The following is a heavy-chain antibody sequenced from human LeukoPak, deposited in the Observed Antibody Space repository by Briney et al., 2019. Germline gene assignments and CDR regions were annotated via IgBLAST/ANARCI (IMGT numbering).Heavy chain of an antibody. CDR3: ARRKLGNDY. CDR1: GGSVSDYY. CDR2: IYYTGST. J-gene: IGHJ4*02. V-gene: IGHV4-59*02. D-gene: IGHD4-23*01. Sequence: PSETLSLTCTVSGGSVSDYYWSWIRQSPGKGLEWIGYIYYTGSTSYNPSLRRRVTMSADTSKNQFSLKLSSVTAADTAVYYCARRKLGNDYWGQGTLVTVSS.